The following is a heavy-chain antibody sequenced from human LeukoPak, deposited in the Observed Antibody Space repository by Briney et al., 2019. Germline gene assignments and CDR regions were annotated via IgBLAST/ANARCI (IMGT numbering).Heavy chain of an antibody. CDR3: ARLHSGSYYY. D-gene: IGHD1-26*01. Sequence: GESLKISCRGSGYSFTSYWIGWVRQMPGEGLEWMGIIYPGDSDTRYSPSFQGQVTISTDKSISTAYLHWRSLKASDTAMYYCARLHSGSYYYWGQGTLVTVSS. CDR1: GYSFTSYW. J-gene: IGHJ4*02. V-gene: IGHV5-51*01. CDR2: IYPGDSDT.